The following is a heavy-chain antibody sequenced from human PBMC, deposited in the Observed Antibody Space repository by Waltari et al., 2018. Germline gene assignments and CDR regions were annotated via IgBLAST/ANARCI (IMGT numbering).Heavy chain of an antibody. Sequence: EVQLVESGGGLAQPGGSLRLSCVASGFPFGSYWMRWVRQAPGKGLVWVSRINSDGSTTNYADSVKGRFTISRDNAKNTLYLQMNSLRAEDTAVYYCAKGGGWLQDYWGQGTLVTVSS. V-gene: IGHV3-74*01. CDR1: GFPFGSYW. CDR2: INSDGSTT. CDR3: AKGGGWLQDY. J-gene: IGHJ4*02. D-gene: IGHD5-12*01.